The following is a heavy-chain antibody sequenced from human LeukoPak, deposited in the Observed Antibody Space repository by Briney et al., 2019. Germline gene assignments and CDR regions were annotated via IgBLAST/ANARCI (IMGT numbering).Heavy chain of an antibody. CDR2: ISSSSSYI. V-gene: IGHV3-21*01. CDR3: ARGGYSSGCYHD. D-gene: IGHD6-19*01. CDR1: GFTFSSYS. J-gene: IGHJ4*02. Sequence: PGGSLRLSCAASGFTFSSYSMNWVRQAPGKGLEWVSSISSSSSYIYYADSVKGRFTISRDNAKNSLYLQMNSLRAEDTAVYYCARGGYSSGCYHDWGQGTLVTVSS.